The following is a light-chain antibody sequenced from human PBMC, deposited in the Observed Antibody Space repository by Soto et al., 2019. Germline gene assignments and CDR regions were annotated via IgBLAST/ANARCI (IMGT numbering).Light chain of an antibody. CDR1: QSISSW. Sequence: DIQMTQSPSTLSASVGNRVTITCRDSQSISSWLAWYQQKPGKAPKLLIYDASSLESGVPSRFSGSVSGTEFTLTISSLQPDDFATYYCQQYNSYSRTFGQGTKVDIK. J-gene: IGKJ1*01. CDR3: QQYNSYSRT. CDR2: DAS. V-gene: IGKV1-5*01.